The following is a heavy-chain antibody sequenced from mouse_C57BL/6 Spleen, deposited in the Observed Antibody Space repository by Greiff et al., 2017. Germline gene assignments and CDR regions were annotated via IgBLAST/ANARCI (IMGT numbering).Heavy chain of an antibody. Sequence: QVQLKQSGPELVKPGASVKISCKASGYSFTSYYIHWVKQRPGQGLEWIGWIYPGSGNTKYNEKFKGKATLTADASSSTAYMQLSSLTSEDSAVDYCANTLSTMVSFGYWGQGPTLTVSS. CDR2: IYPGSGNT. V-gene: IGHV1-66*01. J-gene: IGHJ2*01. CDR1: GYSFTSYY. CDR3: ANTLSTMVSFGY. D-gene: IGHD2-2*01.